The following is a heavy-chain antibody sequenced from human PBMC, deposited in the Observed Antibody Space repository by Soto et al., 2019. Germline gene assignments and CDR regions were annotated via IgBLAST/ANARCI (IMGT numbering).Heavy chain of an antibody. CDR1: GGTFSSYT. J-gene: IGHJ6*03. CDR3: ASEPPSIAARLYYYYYYMDV. CDR2: IIPILGIA. Sequence: SVKVSCKASGGTFSSYTISWVRQAPGRGLEWMGRIIPILGIANYAQKFQGRVTITADKSTSTAYMELSSLRSEDTAVYYCASEPPSIAARLYYYYYYMDVWGKGTTITVSS. D-gene: IGHD6-6*01. V-gene: IGHV1-69*02.